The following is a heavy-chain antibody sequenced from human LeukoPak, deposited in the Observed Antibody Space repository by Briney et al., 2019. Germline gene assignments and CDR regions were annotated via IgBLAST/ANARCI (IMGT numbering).Heavy chain of an antibody. CDR2: ISVYNDNT. CDR3: ARDYDYVWGSYRLEPFDY. Sequence: ASVKVSCKASGYTFTNYGISWVRQAPGQGLEWMGWISVYNDNTNYAQKFQGRVTMTTDTSTSTVYLEARSLRSDDTAVYYCARDYDYVWGSYRLEPFDYWGQGTLVTVSS. J-gene: IGHJ4*02. V-gene: IGHV1-18*01. D-gene: IGHD3-16*02. CDR1: GYTFTNYG.